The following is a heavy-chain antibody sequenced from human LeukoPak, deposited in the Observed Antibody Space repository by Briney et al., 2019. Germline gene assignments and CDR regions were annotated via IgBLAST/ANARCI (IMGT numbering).Heavy chain of an antibody. Sequence: ASVKVSCKASGYTFTGHFLHWVRQAPGQGLEWMGWINPRTGGTENAQRFKGRATMTSDTSISTAYMELSRLRSDDRAVYYCARECEYTSLFDSWGQGTLLTVSS. CDR3: ARECEYTSLFDS. D-gene: IGHD5-18*01. CDR2: INPRTGGT. J-gene: IGHJ4*02. CDR1: GYTFTGHF. V-gene: IGHV1-2*02.